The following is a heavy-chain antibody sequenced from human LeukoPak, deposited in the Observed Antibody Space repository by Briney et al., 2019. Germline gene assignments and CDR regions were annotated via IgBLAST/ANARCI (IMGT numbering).Heavy chain of an antibody. J-gene: IGHJ4*02. Sequence: GSLRLSCAASGFTFSSYAMHWVRQAPGKGLEWVAVISYDGSNKYYADSVKGRFTISRDNSKNTLYLQMNSLRAEDTAVYYCARGPGNTVSGSFDYWSQGTLVTVSS. V-gene: IGHV3-30-3*01. CDR3: ARGPGNTVSGSFDY. D-gene: IGHD2-2*02. CDR2: ISYDGSNK. CDR1: GFTFSSYA.